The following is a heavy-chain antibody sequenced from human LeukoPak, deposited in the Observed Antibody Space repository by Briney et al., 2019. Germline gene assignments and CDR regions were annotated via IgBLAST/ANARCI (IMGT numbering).Heavy chain of an antibody. V-gene: IGHV3-7*03. Sequence: GGSLRLSCVGSGFTFTNYWMTWVRQAPGKGLEWVANIKEDGSQKYYVDSVKGRFTISRDNTKNSLYLQMNSLRAEDTAVYYCAKDRAWGTNIVVVPAALDYWGQGTLVTVSS. CDR1: GFTFTNYW. CDR3: AKDRAWGTNIVVVPAALDY. J-gene: IGHJ4*02. D-gene: IGHD2-2*01. CDR2: IKEDGSQK.